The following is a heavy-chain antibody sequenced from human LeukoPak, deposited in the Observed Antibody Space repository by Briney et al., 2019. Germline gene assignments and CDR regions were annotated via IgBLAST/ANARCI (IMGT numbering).Heavy chain of an antibody. CDR1: GFSFNNYA. D-gene: IGHD5-12*01. V-gene: IGHV3-23*01. J-gene: IGHJ4*02. CDR2: IIGSSGST. Sequence: GGSLRLSCVASGFSFNNYAMNWVRKAPGKGLEWVSLIIGSSGSTFYADSVKGRFTISRDKSKNTLYLQMNSLRAEDTAVYYCAKGAYDYIEIAYFDYWGQGSLVTVSS. CDR3: AKGAYDYIEIAYFDY.